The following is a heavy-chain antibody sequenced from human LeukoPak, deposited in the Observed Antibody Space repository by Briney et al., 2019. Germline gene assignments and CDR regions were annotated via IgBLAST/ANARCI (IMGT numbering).Heavy chain of an antibody. CDR3: ARASGYSSSWLDY. Sequence: GRSLRLSCAASGFTFSSYSMNWVRQAPGKGLQWVPYISSSSSTIYYADSVKGRFTISRDNAKNSLYLQMNSLRAEDTAVYYCARASGYSSSWLDYWGQGTLVTVSS. CDR1: GFTFSSYS. CDR2: ISSSSSTI. J-gene: IGHJ4*02. D-gene: IGHD6-13*01. V-gene: IGHV3-48*04.